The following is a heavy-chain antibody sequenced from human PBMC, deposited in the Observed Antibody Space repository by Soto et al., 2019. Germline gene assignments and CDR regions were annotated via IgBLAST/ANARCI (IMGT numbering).Heavy chain of an antibody. D-gene: IGHD4-17*01. CDR1: GGTFSSYA. Sequence: VASVKVSCKASGGTFSSYAISWVRQAPGQGLEWMGGIIPIFGTANYAQKFQGRVTITADESTSTAYMELSSLRSEDTAVYYCARGGITTVVTDYNWFDPWGQGTLVTVSS. J-gene: IGHJ5*02. CDR2: IIPIFGTA. V-gene: IGHV1-69*13. CDR3: ARGGITTVVTDYNWFDP.